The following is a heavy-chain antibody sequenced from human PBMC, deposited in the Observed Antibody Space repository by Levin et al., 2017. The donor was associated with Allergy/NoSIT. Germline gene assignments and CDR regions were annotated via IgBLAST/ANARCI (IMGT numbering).Heavy chain of an antibody. J-gene: IGHJ4*02. CDR3: ARGPEREGYSGYDTLSQFDY. CDR1: GGTFSSYA. Sequence: PGGSLRLSCKASGGTFSSYAISWVRQAPGQGLEWMGGIIPIFGTANYAQKFQGRVTITADESTSTAYMELSSLRSEDTAVYYCARGPEREGYSGYDTLSQFDYWGQGTLVTVSS. D-gene: IGHD5-12*01. V-gene: IGHV1-69*01. CDR2: IIPIFGTA.